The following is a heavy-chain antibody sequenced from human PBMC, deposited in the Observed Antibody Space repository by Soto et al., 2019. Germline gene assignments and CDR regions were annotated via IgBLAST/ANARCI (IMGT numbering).Heavy chain of an antibody. J-gene: IGHJ4*02. CDR1: GGSITTGGYY. CDR2: RYYSEST. V-gene: IGHV4-31*03. CDR3: ARTKCSGGSCYSWSLDY. Sequence: SETLSLTCTVSGGSITTGGYYWSWIRQLPGKGLEWIGHRYYSESTYYNPSLKSRVSISLDTSKNQFSLKPSFVTAADTAMYYCARTKCSGGSCYSWSLDYWGQGTPVTVSS. D-gene: IGHD2-15*01.